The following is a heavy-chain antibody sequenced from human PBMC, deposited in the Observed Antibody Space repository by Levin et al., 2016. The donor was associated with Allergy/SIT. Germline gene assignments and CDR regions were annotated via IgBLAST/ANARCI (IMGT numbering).Heavy chain of an antibody. CDR2: ISGSGGST. CDR3: ATQWLVDPNDAFDI. V-gene: IGHV3-23*01. CDR1: GFTFSSYA. J-gene: IGHJ3*02. D-gene: IGHD6-19*01. Sequence: GESLKISCAASGFTFSSYAMSWVRQAPGKGLEWVSAISGSGGSTYYADSVKGRFTISRDNSKNTLYLQMNSLRAEDTAVYYCATQWLVDPNDAFDIWGQGTMVTVSS.